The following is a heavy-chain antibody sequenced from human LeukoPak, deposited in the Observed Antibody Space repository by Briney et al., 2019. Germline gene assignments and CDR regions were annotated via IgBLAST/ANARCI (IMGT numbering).Heavy chain of an antibody. V-gene: IGHV1-69*01. D-gene: IGHD5-18*01. J-gene: IGHJ4*02. Sequence: SVTVSCKCSGGTFSSYAISWVRQAPGQGLGWMGGIIPIFGTANYSQKFQGRVTITADESTSTAYMELSSLRSEDTAVYYCARPVDTAMVGQFDYWGQGTLVTVSS. CDR2: IIPIFGTA. CDR1: GGTFSSYA. CDR3: ARPVDTAMVGQFDY.